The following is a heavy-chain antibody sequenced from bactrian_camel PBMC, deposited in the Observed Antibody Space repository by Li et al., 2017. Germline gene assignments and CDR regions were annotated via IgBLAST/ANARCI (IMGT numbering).Heavy chain of an antibody. Sequence: DVQLVESGGGSVQGGGSLRLSCAASGFNFDDYAMAWVRQVPGKGLEWVSTISWNPAITNYADSVKDRFTISRDNAKYTLYLQANSLKTEDTAVYYCAKGLLDFLNWGQGTQVTVS. CDR2: ISWNPAIT. D-gene: IGHD3*01. CDR3: AKGLLDFLN. CDR1: GFNFDDYA. V-gene: IGHV3-1*01. J-gene: IGHJ4*01.